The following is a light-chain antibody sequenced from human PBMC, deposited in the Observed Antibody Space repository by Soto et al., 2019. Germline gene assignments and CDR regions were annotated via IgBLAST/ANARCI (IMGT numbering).Light chain of an antibody. CDR3: QSYDSSLSGSV. CDR1: SSNIGAGYD. V-gene: IGLV1-40*01. J-gene: IGLJ3*02. CDR2: ANT. Sequence: QAVVTQTPSVSGAPGQRVTISCTGSSSNIGAGYDVHWYQQLPGTTPKLLIYANTNRPSGVPDRFSGSKSGTSASLAITGLQAEDEADYYCQSYDSSLSGSVFDGGTKLTVL.